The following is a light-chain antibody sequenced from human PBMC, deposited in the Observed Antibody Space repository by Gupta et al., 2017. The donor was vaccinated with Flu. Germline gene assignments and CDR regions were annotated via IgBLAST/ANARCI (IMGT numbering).Light chain of an antibody. V-gene: IGKV3-15*01. CDR2: DAS. J-gene: IGKJ4*01. CDR3: QQYSHWPPIT. Sequence: ASLSVSPGERATLSCRTSQSVGANLAWYQQKPGQAPRLLIYDASTRAAGYPDRFSGSGSGTDFTLTIGSLQSEDYGVYFCQQYSHWPPITFGGGTKVEI. CDR1: QSVGAN.